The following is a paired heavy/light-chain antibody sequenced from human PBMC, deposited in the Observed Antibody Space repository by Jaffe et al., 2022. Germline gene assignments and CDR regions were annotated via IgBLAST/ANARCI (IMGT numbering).Light chain of an antibody. CDR1: SSDVGSYNL. J-gene: IGLJ1*01. V-gene: IGLV2-23*02. CDR2: EVS. CDR3: CSYAGTSTFYV. Sequence: QSALTQPASVSGSPGQSITISCTGTSSDVGSYNLVSWYQHHPGKAPKLMIYEVSKRPSGVSNRFSGSKSGNTASLTISGLQAEDEADYYCCSYAGTSTFYVFGTGTKVTVL.
Heavy chain of an antibody. V-gene: IGHV4-61*02. CDR3: ARGSSAYYLYYFDY. J-gene: IGHJ4*02. CDR2: FSISGST. D-gene: IGHD3-22*01. Sequence: QVQLQESGPGLVKPSQTLSLTCTVSGGSFSSGSYYWSWIRQPAGKGLEWIGHFSISGSTNYNPSLKSRVTISVDTSKNQFSLKLSSVTAADTAVYYCARGSSAYYLYYFDYWGQGTLVTVSS. CDR1: GGSFSSGSYY.